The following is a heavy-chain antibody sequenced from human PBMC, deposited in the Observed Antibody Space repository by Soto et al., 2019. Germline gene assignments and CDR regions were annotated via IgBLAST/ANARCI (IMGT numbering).Heavy chain of an antibody. Sequence: GGSLRLSXAVSGFTFDDNAMHWVRQAPEKGLEWVSGINWKSDIGYADSVKGRFTISRGNAENALYLQMNILRAEDTALYYCAISQDRGGRTTFIYWGQGTQVTVSS. D-gene: IGHD3-16*01. CDR3: AISQDRGGRTTFIY. V-gene: IGHV3-9*01. J-gene: IGHJ4*02. CDR2: INWKSDI. CDR1: GFTFDDNA.